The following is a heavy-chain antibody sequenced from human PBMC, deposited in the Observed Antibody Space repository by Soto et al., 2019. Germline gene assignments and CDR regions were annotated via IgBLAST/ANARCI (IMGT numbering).Heavy chain of an antibody. J-gene: IGHJ4*02. CDR1: GGSISSGGYY. Sequence: SETLSLTCTVSGGSISSGGYYWSWIRQHPGKGLEWIGYIYYSGSTYYNPSLKSRVTISVDTPKNQFSLKLSSVTAADTAVYYCARDPQLWVGSGPFYFDYWGQGILVTVSS. V-gene: IGHV4-31*03. D-gene: IGHD3-10*01. CDR2: IYYSGST. CDR3: ARDPQLWVGSGPFYFDY.